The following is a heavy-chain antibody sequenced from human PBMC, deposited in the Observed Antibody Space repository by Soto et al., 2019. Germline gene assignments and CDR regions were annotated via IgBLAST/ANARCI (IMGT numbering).Heavy chain of an antibody. CDR3: ARVPSGLVGAPRAFDI. CDR1: GYTFTSYG. J-gene: IGHJ3*02. D-gene: IGHD1-26*01. Sequence: QVQLVQSGAEVKKPGASVKVSCKASGYTFTSYGISWVRQAPGQGLELMGWIRAYNGNTNYAQKLQGRVTMPTDTTSSTADMELRSLRCDGTAVYYCARVPSGLVGAPRAFDIWGQGTMVSVSS. CDR2: IRAYNGNT. V-gene: IGHV1-18*01.